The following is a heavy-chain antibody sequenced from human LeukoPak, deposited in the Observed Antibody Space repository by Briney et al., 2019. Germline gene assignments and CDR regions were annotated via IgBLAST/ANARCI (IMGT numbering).Heavy chain of an antibody. J-gene: IGHJ4*02. CDR3: AKAYCSSTSCSFDY. Sequence: GRSLRLSCAASGFTFDDYAMHWVRQAPGKGLEWVSGISWNSGSIGYADSVKGRFTISRDNAKNSLYLQMNSLRAEDTALYYCAKAYCSSTSCSFDYWGQGTLVTVSS. V-gene: IGHV3-9*01. CDR2: ISWNSGSI. CDR1: GFTFDDYA. D-gene: IGHD2-2*01.